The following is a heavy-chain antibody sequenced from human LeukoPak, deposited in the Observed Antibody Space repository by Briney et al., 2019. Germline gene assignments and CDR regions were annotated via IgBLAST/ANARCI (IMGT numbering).Heavy chain of an antibody. V-gene: IGHV3-7*01. CDR1: GFTFSSYW. J-gene: IGHJ4*02. CDR2: IKQDGSEK. Sequence: GGSLRLSCGPSGFTFSSYWMSWARQAPGKGLEWVANIKQDGSEKYYVDSVKGRFTISRDNAKNSLYLQMNSLRAEDTAVYYCAREAGGSSHWGQGTLVTVSS. CDR3: AREAGGSSH. D-gene: IGHD2-2*01.